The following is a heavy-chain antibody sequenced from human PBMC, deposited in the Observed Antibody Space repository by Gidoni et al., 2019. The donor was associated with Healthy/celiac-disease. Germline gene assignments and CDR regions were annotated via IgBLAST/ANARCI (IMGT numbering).Heavy chain of an antibody. CDR2: INHSGST. D-gene: IGHD6-19*01. Sequence: QVQLQQWGAGLLKPSETLSLTCAVYGGSFSGYYWSWIRQPPGKGLEWIGEINHSGSTNYNPSLKSRVTISVDTSKNQFSLKLSSVTAADTAVYYCARGREFLGRLQWLVPQSLDWFDPWGQGTLVTVSS. V-gene: IGHV4-34*01. J-gene: IGHJ5*02. CDR1: GGSFSGYY. CDR3: ARGREFLGRLQWLVPQSLDWFDP.